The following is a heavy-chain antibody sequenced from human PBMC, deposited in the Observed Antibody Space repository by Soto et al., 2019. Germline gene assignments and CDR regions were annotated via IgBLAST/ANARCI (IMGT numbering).Heavy chain of an antibody. CDR1: GYTFTSYG. CDR2: ISAYNGNT. J-gene: IGHJ3*02. D-gene: IGHD4-17*01. Sequence: QVQLVQSGAEVKKPGASVKVSCKASGYTFTSYGISWVRQAPGQGLEWMGWISAYNGNTNYAQKLQGRVTMTTDTSTRTAYMELRSLRSDDTAVYYCARDLDYGDYVGVAFDIWGQGTMVTVSS. CDR3: ARDLDYGDYVGVAFDI. V-gene: IGHV1-18*01.